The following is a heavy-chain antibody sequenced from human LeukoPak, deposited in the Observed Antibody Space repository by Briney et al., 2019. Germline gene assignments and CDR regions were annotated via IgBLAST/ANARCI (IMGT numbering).Heavy chain of an antibody. D-gene: IGHD3-9*01. V-gene: IGHV4-30-4*01. J-gene: IGHJ6*02. CDR2: IYHSGST. CDR3: ARERRGWLDGMDV. Sequence: PSQTLSLTCTVSGGSITSGDYFWSWIRQPPGKGLEWIGYIYHSGSTHYNPSFDSRLTITVDTSKNQFSLKLSSVTAADTAVYYCARERRGWLDGMDVWGQGTTVTVSS. CDR1: GGSITSGDYF.